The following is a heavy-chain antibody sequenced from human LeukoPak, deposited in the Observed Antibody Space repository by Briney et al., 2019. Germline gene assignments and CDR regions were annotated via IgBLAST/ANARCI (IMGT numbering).Heavy chain of an antibody. J-gene: IGHJ4*02. CDR1: GFTFSSYS. Sequence: PGGSLRLPCAASGFTFSSYSMNWVRQAPGKGLEWVSSISSSSSYIYYADSVKGRFTISRDNAKNSLYLQMNSLRAEDTAVYYCASTLHVVVPAAIGYFDYWGQGTLVTVSS. CDR3: ASTLHVVVPAAIGYFDY. V-gene: IGHV3-21*01. D-gene: IGHD2-2*02. CDR2: ISSSSSYI.